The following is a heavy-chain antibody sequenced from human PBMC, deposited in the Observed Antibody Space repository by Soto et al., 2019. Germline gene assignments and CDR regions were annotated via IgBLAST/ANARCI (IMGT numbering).Heavy chain of an antibody. D-gene: IGHD3-22*01. J-gene: IGHJ4*01. CDR3: TTDSYITSIIVRFDY. CDR2: VKSKTDGGTT. Sequence: GGSRRLSCAASGFTFSNAWINWVRQGPGKGLEWVGRVKSKTDGGTTDFAAPVKGRFAISRDDSKNMVYLEMNSLKTEDTAIYYCTTDSYITSIIVRFDYWGHGTLVTVSS. CDR1: GFTFSNAW. V-gene: IGHV3-15*07.